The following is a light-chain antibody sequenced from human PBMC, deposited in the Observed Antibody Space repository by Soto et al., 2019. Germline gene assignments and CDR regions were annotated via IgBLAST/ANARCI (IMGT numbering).Light chain of an antibody. J-gene: IGKJ5*01. CDR3: QQRNVWPPIT. Sequence: DIVLTQSPATLSLSPGERATLSCRASQSIRTSLAWYQQKPGQAPRLVIFDASNRANGVPARFGGSGSGTDFTLTINSLEPEDFAVYYCQQRNVWPPITFGQGTRLEIK. V-gene: IGKV3-11*01. CDR2: DAS. CDR1: QSIRTS.